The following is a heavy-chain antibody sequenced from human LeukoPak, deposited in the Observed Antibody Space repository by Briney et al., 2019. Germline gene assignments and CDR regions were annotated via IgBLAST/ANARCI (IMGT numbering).Heavy chain of an antibody. Sequence: GGSLRLSCAASGFTFSDYGMHWVRQAPGKGLEWVALISYDRSNKYYADSVKGRFTISRDTSKNTLHLQMDSLRVEDTAMYYCARYYGSGSLDYWGQGTLVTVSS. V-gene: IGHV3-30*03. D-gene: IGHD3-10*01. CDR2: ISYDRSNK. J-gene: IGHJ4*02. CDR1: GFTFSDYG. CDR3: ARYYGSGSLDY.